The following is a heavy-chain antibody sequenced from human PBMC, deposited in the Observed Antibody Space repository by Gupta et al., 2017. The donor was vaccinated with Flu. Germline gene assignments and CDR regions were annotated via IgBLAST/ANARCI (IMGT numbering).Heavy chain of an antibody. D-gene: IGHD2-15*01. Sequence: DYYWSWSRQSPGKGLEWMGETKHNGNTNYTPSLKSRATISEDTSKNQFSLKLTSLTAADTAVYYCARVALVGYGSNWFDPWGQGTLVTVSS. J-gene: IGHJ5*02. V-gene: IGHV4-34*01. CDR3: ARVALVGYGSNWFDP. CDR1: DYY. CDR2: TKHNGNT.